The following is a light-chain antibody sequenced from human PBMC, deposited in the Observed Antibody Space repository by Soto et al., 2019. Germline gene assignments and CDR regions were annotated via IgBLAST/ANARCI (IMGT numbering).Light chain of an antibody. Sequence: DIQMTQSPSTLSASVGDRVTITCRASQSIRSWLAWYQQKPGKAPQLLIYDASNLESWVPSRFSGSGSGTEFTLTISSLQPDYFATDYCQQYDSFSKTFGRGTKVEVK. V-gene: IGKV1-5*01. CDR1: QSIRSW. CDR3: QQYDSFSKT. CDR2: DAS. J-gene: IGKJ1*01.